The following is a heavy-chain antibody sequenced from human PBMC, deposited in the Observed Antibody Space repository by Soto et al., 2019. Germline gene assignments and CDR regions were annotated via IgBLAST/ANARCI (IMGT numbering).Heavy chain of an antibody. J-gene: IGHJ4*02. CDR3: TRHVAARVY. V-gene: IGHV3-21*04. D-gene: IGHD6-19*01. CDR1: GFTFSSYS. CDR2: ISSSSSYI. Sequence: GGSLRLSCASSGFTFSSYSMNWVRQAPGKGLEWVSSISSSSSYIYYADSVKGRFTISRDDSKNTAYLQMNSLKTEDTAVYYCTRHVAARVYWGQGTLVTVSS.